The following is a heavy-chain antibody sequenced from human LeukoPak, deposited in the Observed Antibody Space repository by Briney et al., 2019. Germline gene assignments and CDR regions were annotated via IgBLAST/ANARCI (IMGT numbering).Heavy chain of an antibody. J-gene: IGHJ6*03. CDR1: GGTFSSYA. Sequence: ASVKVSCKASGGTFSSYAISWVRQAPGQGLEWMGGIIPIFGTANYAQKFQGRVTITADESTSTAYMELSSLRSEDTAVYYCARMEGGSYPPYYYYMDVWGKGTAVTVSS. D-gene: IGHD1-26*01. CDR3: ARMEGGSYPPYYYYMDV. CDR2: IIPIFGTA. V-gene: IGHV1-69*13.